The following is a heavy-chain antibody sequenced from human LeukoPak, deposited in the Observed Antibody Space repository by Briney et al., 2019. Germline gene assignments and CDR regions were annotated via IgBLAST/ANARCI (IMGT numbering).Heavy chain of an antibody. D-gene: IGHD2-15*01. CDR2: IYYSGST. V-gene: IGHV4-59*01. Sequence: GSLRLSCAASGFTFSSYAMSWIRQPPGKGLEWIGYIYYSGSTNYNPSLKSRVTISVDTSKNQFSLKLSSVTAADTAVYYCARVVRHCSGGSCYSGDNWFDPWGQGTLVTVSS. CDR3: ARVVRHCSGGSCYSGDNWFDP. CDR1: GFTFSSYA. J-gene: IGHJ5*02.